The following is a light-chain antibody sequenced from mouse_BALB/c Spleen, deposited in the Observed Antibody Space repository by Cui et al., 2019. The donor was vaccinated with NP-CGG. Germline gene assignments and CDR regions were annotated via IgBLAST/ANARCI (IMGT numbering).Light chain of an antibody. J-gene: IGLJ1*01. CDR1: TGAVTTSNY. Sequence: QAVVTQYSALTTSPGETVTLTCRSSTGAVTTSNYANWVQEKQDHLFTGLIGGTNNRAPGVPARFSGSLIGDKAALTITGAQTEDEAIYFCALWYSNHWVFGGGTKLTVL. CDR2: GTN. CDR3: ALWYSNHWV. V-gene: IGLV1*01.